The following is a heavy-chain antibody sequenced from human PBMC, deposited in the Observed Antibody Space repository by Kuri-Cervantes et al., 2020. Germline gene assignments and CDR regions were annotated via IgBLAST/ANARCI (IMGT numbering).Heavy chain of an antibody. D-gene: IGHD3-10*01. J-gene: IGHJ4*02. CDR3: ARDSEGAWYGSGSRPLDY. CDR2: ISAYNGNT. CDR1: GYTFTSYG. V-gene: IGHV1-18*01. Sequence: ASVKVSCKASGYTFTSYGISWVRQAPGQGLEWMGWISAYNGNTNYAQKLQGRVTMTTDTSTSTAYMELRSLRSDDTAVYYCARDSEGAWYGSGSRPLDYWGQGTLVTVSS.